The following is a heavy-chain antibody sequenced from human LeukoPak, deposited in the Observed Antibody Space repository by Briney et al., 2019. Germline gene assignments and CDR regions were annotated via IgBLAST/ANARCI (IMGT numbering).Heavy chain of an antibody. CDR2: IYPGDSDT. D-gene: IGHD3-10*01. CDR3: VMVNSGSYWVDY. CDR1: GYSFTSYW. Sequence: GESLKICCKGSGYSFTSYWIGWVRQMPGKGLEWMGIIYPGDSDTSYSQSFQGHVTISADKSISTAYLQWSSLKASDTAMYCCVMVNSGSYWVDYWGQGTLVTVSS. J-gene: IGHJ4*02. V-gene: IGHV5-51*01.